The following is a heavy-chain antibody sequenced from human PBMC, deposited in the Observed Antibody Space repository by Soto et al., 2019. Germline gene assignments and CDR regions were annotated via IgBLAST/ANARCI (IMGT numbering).Heavy chain of an antibody. Sequence: ASVKFSSKASGGTFTSYTISWVRQPPGQGREWLGWMKPNSGNTGYAQKFQGRVTMTRNKSISTAYMELSSLRSEDTAVYYCARAGLFGYYYMDVWGKGTTVTVSS. CDR3: ARAGLFGYYYMDV. CDR2: MKPNSGNT. V-gene: IGHV1-8*02. J-gene: IGHJ6*03. CDR1: GGTFTSYT. D-gene: IGHD3-22*01.